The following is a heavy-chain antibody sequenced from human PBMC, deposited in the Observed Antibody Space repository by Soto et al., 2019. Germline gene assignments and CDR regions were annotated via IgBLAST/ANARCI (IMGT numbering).Heavy chain of an antibody. V-gene: IGHV1-3*01. CDR1: GYTFTSYA. J-gene: IGHJ4*02. CDR3: AASRILVHFDY. Sequence: ASVKVSCKASGYTFTSYAMHWVRQAPGQRLEWMGWINAGNGNTKYSQRFQGRVTITRDTSASTAYMELSSLRSEDTAVYYCAASRILVHFDYWGQGTLVTVSS. D-gene: IGHD2-8*02. CDR2: INAGNGNT.